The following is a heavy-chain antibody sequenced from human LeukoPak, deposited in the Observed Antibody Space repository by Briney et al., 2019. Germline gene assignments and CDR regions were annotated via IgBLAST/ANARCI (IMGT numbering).Heavy chain of an antibody. CDR1: GGSISSYY. CDR2: IYTSGST. V-gene: IGHV4-4*07. D-gene: IGHD1-26*01. CDR3: ARAQAYSGSYYGSAFDI. Sequence: SETLSLTCTVSGGSISSYYWSWIRQPAGKGLEWIGRIYTSGSTNYNPSLKSRVTMSVDTSKNQFSLKLSSVTAADTAVYYCARAQAYSGSYYGSAFDIWGQGTMVTVSS. J-gene: IGHJ3*02.